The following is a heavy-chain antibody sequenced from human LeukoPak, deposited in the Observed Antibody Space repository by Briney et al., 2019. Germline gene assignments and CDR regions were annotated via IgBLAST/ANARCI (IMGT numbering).Heavy chain of an antibody. CDR1: GFTFSDYD. D-gene: IGHD3-16*02. CDR3: ARGFELITFGGAIGKLNWFDS. Sequence: GGSLRLSCAASGFTFSDYDMNWVRQTPGKGLEWVSYISSRSRTIYYADSVKGRFTISRDNAKNSLYLQMYSLRAEDTAVYYCARGFELITFGGAIGKLNWFDSWGQGTLVTVSS. J-gene: IGHJ5*01. CDR2: ISSRSRTI. V-gene: IGHV3-48*04.